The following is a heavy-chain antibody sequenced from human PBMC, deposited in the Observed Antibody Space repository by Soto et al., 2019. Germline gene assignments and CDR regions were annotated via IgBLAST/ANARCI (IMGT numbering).Heavy chain of an antibody. J-gene: IGHJ5*02. CDR1: GDTFSRYA. D-gene: IGHD6-13*01. CDR3: AHLGRCIAYTNWLYP. V-gene: IGHV1-69*06. CDR2: IIPIFGTA. Sequence: QVQLVQSGADVKTPGSSVKVSCKASGDTFSRYAISWVRQAPGQGLEWMGGIIPIFGTANDAQKCQGRDTSTADKSTSTAYRELSSLRSDDKAVYYCAHLGRCIAYTNWLYPWGQGTLVTVA.